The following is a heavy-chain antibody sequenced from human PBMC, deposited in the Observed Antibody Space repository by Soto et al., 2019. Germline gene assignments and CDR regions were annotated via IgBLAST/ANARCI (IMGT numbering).Heavy chain of an antibody. CDR3: XXXXXXRTWYPGD. V-gene: IGHV4-30-4*01. D-gene: IGHD6-13*01. Sequence: QVQLQESGPGLVRPSQTLSLTCTVSGGSISSGDYYWSWIRQHPGRGLEWIGYVYYSGITFYNPSLKSRLTXSVXTXXXXXXXXXXXXXXXXXXXXXXXXXXXXRTWYPGDWGQGTLVTVSS. CDR1: GGSISSGDYY. J-gene: IGHJ4*02. CDR2: VYYSGIT.